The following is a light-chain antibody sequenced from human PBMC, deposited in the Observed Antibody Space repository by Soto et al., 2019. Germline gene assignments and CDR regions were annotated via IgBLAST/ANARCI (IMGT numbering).Light chain of an antibody. CDR2: DVI. Sequence: QSVLTQPPSASGSPGQSVTISCTGTSNDVGVYNYVSWYQQHPGKAPKLMIYDVIKRPSGVPDRFSGSKSGNTASLTVSGLQAEDEADYYCTSFAGTNNLGVFGGGTKLTVL. CDR3: TSFAGTNNLGV. V-gene: IGLV2-8*01. J-gene: IGLJ2*01. CDR1: SNDVGVYNY.